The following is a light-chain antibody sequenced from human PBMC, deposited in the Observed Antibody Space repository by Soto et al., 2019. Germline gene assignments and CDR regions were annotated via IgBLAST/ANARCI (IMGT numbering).Light chain of an antibody. CDR1: SSDVGGYNY. J-gene: IGLJ1*01. CDR2: EVS. V-gene: IGLV2-14*01. Sequence: QSALTQPASVSGSPGQSITISCTGTSSDVGGYNYVSWYQQHPGKAPKLMIYEVSNRPSGVSNRFSGSKSGNTASLTISGLLAEDEADYYCNSYTRSRSYVFGTGTKLTVL. CDR3: NSYTRSRSYV.